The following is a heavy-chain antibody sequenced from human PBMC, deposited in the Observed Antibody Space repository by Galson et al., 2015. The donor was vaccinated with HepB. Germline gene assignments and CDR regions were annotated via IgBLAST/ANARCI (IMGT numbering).Heavy chain of an antibody. D-gene: IGHD3-22*01. CDR2: ISYDGSNK. V-gene: IGHV3-30*18. J-gene: IGHJ6*02. CDR1: GFTFSSYG. CDR3: AKEEEGYYYDSSDGMDV. Sequence: SLRLSCAASGFTFSSYGMHWVRQAPGKGLEWVAVISYDGSNKYYADSVKGRFTISRDNSKNTLYLQMNSLRAEDTAVYYCAKEEEGYYYDSSDGMDVWGQGTTVTVSS.